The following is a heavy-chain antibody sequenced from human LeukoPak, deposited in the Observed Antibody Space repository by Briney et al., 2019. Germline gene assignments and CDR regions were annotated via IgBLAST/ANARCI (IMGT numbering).Heavy chain of an antibody. J-gene: IGHJ4*02. CDR1: GFTFSSSG. CDR2: IRNEGNKK. CDR3: TKDREYYFDF. V-gene: IGHV3-30*02. D-gene: IGHD2/OR15-2a*01. Sequence: GGSLRLSCAASGFTFSSSGMHWVRQVPGKGLEWVGYIRNEGNKKYYADSVKGRFTISRDNSKNTLHLQMNNLRAEDTAMYYCTKDREYYFDFWGQGTLVTVSS.